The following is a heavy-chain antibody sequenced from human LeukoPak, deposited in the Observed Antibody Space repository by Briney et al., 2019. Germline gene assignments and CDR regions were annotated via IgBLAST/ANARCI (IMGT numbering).Heavy chain of an antibody. J-gene: IGHJ4*02. D-gene: IGHD5-24*01. CDR3: AREQMEAFDY. V-gene: IGHV3-21*06. Sequence: PGGSLRLSCAASGFTFSTYSMNWVRQAPGKGLEWVSSIGGSSTSIYYAGSVKGRFTVSRDNAKNSPYLQMNSLRAEDTAVYYCAREQMEAFDYWGQGTLVTVSS. CDR2: IGGSSTSI. CDR1: GFTFSTYS.